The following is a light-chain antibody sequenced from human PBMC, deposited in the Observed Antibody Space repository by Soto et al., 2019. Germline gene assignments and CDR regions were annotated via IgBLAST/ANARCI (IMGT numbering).Light chain of an antibody. CDR3: SSYAGATNLV. CDR2: EVS. J-gene: IGLJ2*01. CDR1: SSDVGAYNS. V-gene: IGLV2-8*01. Sequence: QSALTQPPSASGSPGQSVTISCTGTSSDVGAYNSVSWYQHYPGKAPKLLIYEVSKRPSGVPDRFSGSKSGNTASLTVSGLQADDEADYYCSSYAGATNLVFGGGTKLTVL.